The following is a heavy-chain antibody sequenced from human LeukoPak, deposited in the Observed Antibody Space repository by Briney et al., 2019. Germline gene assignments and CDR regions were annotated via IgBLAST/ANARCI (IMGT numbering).Heavy chain of an antibody. CDR3: ARVPYSSKKFDP. V-gene: IGHV1-46*01. Sequence: ASVKVSCKASGYTFTSYYMHWVRQAPGQGLEWMGIISPSGGSTSYAQKFQGRVTMTRDMSTSTVYMELSSLRSEDTAVYYCARVPYSSKKFDPWGQGTLVTVSS. D-gene: IGHD6-13*01. CDR1: GYTFTSYY. CDR2: ISPSGGST. J-gene: IGHJ5*02.